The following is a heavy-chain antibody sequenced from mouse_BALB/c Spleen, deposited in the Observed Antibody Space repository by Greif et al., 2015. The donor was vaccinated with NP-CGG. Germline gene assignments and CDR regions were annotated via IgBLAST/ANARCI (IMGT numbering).Heavy chain of an antibody. D-gene: IGHD3-1*01. J-gene: IGHJ2*01. V-gene: IGHV14-1*02. CDR2: IDPENGNT. CDR3: ARTGSSDYYFDY. CDR1: GFNIKDYY. Sequence: VHVKQSGAELVRPGALAKLSCKASGFNIKDYYMHWVKQRPEQGLEWIGWIDPENGNTIYDPKFQGKASITADTSSNTAYLQLSSLTSEDTAVYYCARTGSSDYYFDYWGQGTTLTVSS.